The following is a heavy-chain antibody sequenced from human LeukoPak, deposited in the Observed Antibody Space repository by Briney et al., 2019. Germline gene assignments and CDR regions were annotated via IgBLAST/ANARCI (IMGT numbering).Heavy chain of an antibody. V-gene: IGHV3-23*01. CDR3: AKWRHSSSYMDV. CDR2: ISGSGGST. CDR1: GFTFSSYA. J-gene: IGHJ6*03. Sequence: PGGSLRLSCAASGFTFSSYAMSWVRQAPGKGLEWVSAISGSGGSTYYADSVKGRFTISRDNSKNTLYVQMNSLRAEDTAVYYCAKWRHSSSYMDVWGKGTTVTVSS. D-gene: IGHD6-6*01.